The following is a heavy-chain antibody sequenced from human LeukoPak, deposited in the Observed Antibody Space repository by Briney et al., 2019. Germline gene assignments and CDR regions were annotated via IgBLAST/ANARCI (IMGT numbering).Heavy chain of an antibody. Sequence: PSETLSLTCTVSGGSISSSSYYWGWIRQPPGKGLEWIGSIYYSGSTYYNPSLKSRVTISVDTSKNQFSLKLSSVTAADTAVYYCARVSVRAFGEVIKNRSAFDLWGQGTMVTVSS. CDR1: GGSISSSSYY. CDR2: IYYSGST. J-gene: IGHJ3*01. CDR3: ARVSVRAFGEVIKNRSAFDL. D-gene: IGHD3-16*02. V-gene: IGHV4-39*07.